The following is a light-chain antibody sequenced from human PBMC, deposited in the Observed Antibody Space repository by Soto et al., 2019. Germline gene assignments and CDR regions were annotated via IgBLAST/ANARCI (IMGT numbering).Light chain of an antibody. CDR2: KNS. CDR3: AALDDRLRGLL. V-gene: IGLV1-47*01. Sequence: QSVLTQPPSASGTPGQRVTISCSGSSSNIGSNSVYWYQQLPGTAPKLLIFKNSQRPSGVPDRFSGSKSGTSASLAVSGLRSGDEADYYCAALDDRLRGLLFGPGTKLTVL. CDR1: SSNIGSNS. J-gene: IGLJ1*01.